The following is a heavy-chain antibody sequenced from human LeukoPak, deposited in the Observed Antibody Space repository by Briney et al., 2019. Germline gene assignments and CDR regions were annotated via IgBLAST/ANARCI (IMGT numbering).Heavy chain of an antibody. CDR1: GGSFSGYY. CDR3: AGLATGQYCSGGSCYSRDYYYGKDV. J-gene: IGHJ6*02. D-gene: IGHD2-15*01. CDR2: INHSGST. V-gene: IGHV4-34*01. Sequence: PSETLSLTCAVYGGSFSGYYWSWIRQPPGKGLEWIGEINHSGSTNYNPSLKSRVTISVDTSKNQFSLKLSSVTAADTAVYYCAGLATGQYCSGGSCYSRDYYYGKDVWGQGTTVTVSS.